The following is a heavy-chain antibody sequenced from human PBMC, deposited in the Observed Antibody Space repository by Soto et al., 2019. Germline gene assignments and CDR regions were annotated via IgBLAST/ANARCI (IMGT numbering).Heavy chain of an antibody. CDR3: ARDPSPIVVVPATEYYYYMDV. J-gene: IGHJ6*03. V-gene: IGHV3-11*01. D-gene: IGHD2-2*01. Sequence: QVQLVESGGGLVKPGGSLRLSCAASGFTFSDYYMSWIRQAPGKGLEWVSYISSSGSTIYYADSVKGRFTISRDNAKNSLYLKMNSLRAEDTAVYYCARDPSPIVVVPATEYYYYMDVWGKGTTVTVSS. CDR2: ISSSGSTI. CDR1: GFTFSDYY.